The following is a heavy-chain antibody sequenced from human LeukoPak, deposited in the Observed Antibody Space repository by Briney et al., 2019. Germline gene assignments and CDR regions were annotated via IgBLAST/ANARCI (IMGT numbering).Heavy chain of an antibody. D-gene: IGHD2-21*02. J-gene: IGHJ4*02. CDR2: INHSGST. Sequence: SETLSLTCAVYGGSFGGYYWSWIRQPPGKGLEWIGEINHSGSTNYNPSLKSRVTISVDTSKNQFSLKLSSVTAADTAVYYCASYYCGGDCYSFGTIDYWGQGTLVTVSS. V-gene: IGHV4-34*01. CDR3: ASYYCGGDCYSFGTIDY. CDR1: GGSFGGYY.